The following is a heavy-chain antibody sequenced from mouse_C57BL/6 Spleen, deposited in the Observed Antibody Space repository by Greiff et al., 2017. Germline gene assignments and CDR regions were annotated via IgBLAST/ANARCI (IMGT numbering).Heavy chain of an antibody. Sequence: EVKLQQSGTVLARPGASVKMSCKTSGYTFTNYWMHWVKQRPGQGLEWIGAIYPGNSDTSYNQKFKGKAKLTAVTSASTAYMELSSLTNEDSAVYYCTRETAQATPWFAYWGQGTLVTVSA. J-gene: IGHJ3*01. CDR1: GYTFTNYW. CDR3: TRETAQATPWFAY. V-gene: IGHV1-5*01. D-gene: IGHD3-2*02. CDR2: IYPGNSDT.